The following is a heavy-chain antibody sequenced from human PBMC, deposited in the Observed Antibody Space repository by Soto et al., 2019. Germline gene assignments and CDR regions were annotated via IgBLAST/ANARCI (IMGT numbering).Heavy chain of an antibody. CDR3: ARVDVAVQRCWYFDL. J-gene: IGHJ2*01. Sequence: EVQLVESGGGLVQPGGSRRLSCAASGFTFSDYWMHWFRQAPGKGLVWVSRIRGDGSSTSHADSVKGRLTISRDNAKHMLYLKMNTLTFQYMDIYYCARVDVAVQRCWYFDLWGRGTLVTVSS. V-gene: IGHV3-74*01. D-gene: IGHD2-15*01. CDR1: GFTFSDYW. CDR2: IRGDGSST.